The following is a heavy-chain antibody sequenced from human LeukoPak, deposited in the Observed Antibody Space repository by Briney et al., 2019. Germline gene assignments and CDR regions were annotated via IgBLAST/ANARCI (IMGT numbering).Heavy chain of an antibody. V-gene: IGHV3-48*01. CDR1: GFTFSSYK. Sequence: GGSPRLSCAASGFTFSSYKMNWVRQAPGKGLEWVSHISSSSSTIYYADSVKGRFTISRDNANNSLYLQMNNLKAKDTAVYYFWRDGSSGWPGVGDCWGRGPLVTVSS. CDR3: WRDGSSGWPGVGDC. D-gene: IGHD6-19*01. J-gene: IGHJ4*02. CDR2: ISSSSSTI.